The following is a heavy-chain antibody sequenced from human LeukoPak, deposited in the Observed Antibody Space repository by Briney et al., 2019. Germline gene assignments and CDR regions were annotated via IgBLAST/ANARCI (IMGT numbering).Heavy chain of an antibody. Sequence: ASVKVSCKASGYTFTDYYINWVRQAPGQGLEWMGWINPNSGDTNYAQKFQDRVTMTRDTSISTAYIELNLLRSDDTAVYYCARVTGGRYCSTTSCYMRGWFDPWGQGTLVTVSS. CDR3: ARVTGGRYCSTTSCYMRGWFDP. V-gene: IGHV1-2*02. J-gene: IGHJ5*02. CDR1: GYTFTDYY. CDR2: INPNSGDT. D-gene: IGHD2-2*02.